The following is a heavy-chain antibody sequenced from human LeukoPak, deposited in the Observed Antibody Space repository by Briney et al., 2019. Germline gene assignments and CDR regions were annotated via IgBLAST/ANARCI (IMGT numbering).Heavy chain of an antibody. CDR1: GFTFDDYA. V-gene: IGHV3-9*01. J-gene: IGHJ3*02. CDR3: AKDIVGDYDAFDI. CDR2: ISWNGGSI. D-gene: IGHD4-17*01. Sequence: GGSLRLSCAASGFTFDDYAMHWVRQAPGKGLEWVSGISWNGGSIGYADSVKGRFTISRDNAKNSLYLQMNSLRAEDTALYYCAKDIVGDYDAFDIWGQGTMVTVSS.